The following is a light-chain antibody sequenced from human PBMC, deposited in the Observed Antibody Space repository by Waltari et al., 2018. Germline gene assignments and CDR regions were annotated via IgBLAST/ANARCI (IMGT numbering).Light chain of an antibody. J-gene: IGKJ3*01. V-gene: IGKV3-11*01. CDR3: QQRTNWPLLFT. Sequence: EIVLTQSPATLSLSPGERATLSCRASQSVSTYLAWYQHKPGQAPRLLIYYASNRAPGIPARFSGSVSGTDFTLTISSLEPEDFAVYYCQQRTNWPLLFTFGPGTKVDVK. CDR1: QSVSTY. CDR2: YAS.